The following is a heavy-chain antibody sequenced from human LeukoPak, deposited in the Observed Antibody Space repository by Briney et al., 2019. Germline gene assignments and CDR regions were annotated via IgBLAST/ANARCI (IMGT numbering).Heavy chain of an antibody. V-gene: IGHV4-30-4*08. CDR2: IYYSGST. Sequence: PSETLSLTCAVYGGSFSGYYWSWIRQPPGKGLEWIGYIYYSGSTYYNPSLKSRVTISVDTSKNQFSLKLSSVTAADTAVYYCARGARYFDWLLPIDYWGQGTLVTVSS. D-gene: IGHD3-9*01. CDR3: ARGARYFDWLLPIDY. J-gene: IGHJ4*02. CDR1: GGSFSGYY.